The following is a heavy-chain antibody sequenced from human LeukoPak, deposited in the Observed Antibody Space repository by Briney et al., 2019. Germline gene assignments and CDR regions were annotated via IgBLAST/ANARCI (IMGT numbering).Heavy chain of an antibody. CDR2: IGSSVNST. Sequence: GGSLRLACAASGFTFSNYALSWVRQAPGKGLEWVSSIGSSVNSTHYADSVKGRFTISRDNSKNTLYLQMNSLRAEDTAVYYCARDQAIDWFYYCYGMDVWGLGTTVIVSS. J-gene: IGHJ6*02. CDR1: GFTFSNYA. CDR3: ARDQAIDWFYYCYGMDV. V-gene: IGHV3-23*01. D-gene: IGHD3-9*01.